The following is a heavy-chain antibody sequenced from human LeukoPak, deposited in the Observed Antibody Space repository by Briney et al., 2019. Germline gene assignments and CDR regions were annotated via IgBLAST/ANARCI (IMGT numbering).Heavy chain of an antibody. V-gene: IGHV3-30*02. J-gene: IGHJ4*02. CDR3: AKDRYSGSSLDYFDY. CDR2: IRYDGSNK. Sequence: PGGSLRLSCAASGFTFSSYGMHWVRQAPGKGLEWVAFIRYDGSNKYYADSVKGRFTISRDNSKNTLYLQMNSLRAEDTAVYYCAKDRYSGSSLDYFDYWGQGTLVTVSS. CDR1: GFTFSSYG. D-gene: IGHD1-26*01.